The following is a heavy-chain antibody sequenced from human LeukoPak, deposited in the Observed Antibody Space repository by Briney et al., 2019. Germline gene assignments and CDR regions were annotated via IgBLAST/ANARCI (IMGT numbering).Heavy chain of an antibody. J-gene: IGHJ4*02. CDR2: ITSGAGST. D-gene: IGHD3-16*01. CDR1: GFSISDYY. V-gene: IGHV3-11*01. CDR3: TKERRGTYYAFES. Sequence: GGSLRLSCDASGFSISDYYMSWIRQSPGKGLEWISYITSGAGSTKYADSVKGRFTISRDKAKNSVALQLNSLRAEDAAVYYCTKERRGTYYAFESWGQGTLVTVSS.